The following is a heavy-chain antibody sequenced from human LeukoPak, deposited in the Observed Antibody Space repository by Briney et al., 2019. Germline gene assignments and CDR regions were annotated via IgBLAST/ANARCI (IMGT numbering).Heavy chain of an antibody. CDR1: GFTFGDYA. D-gene: IGHD3-10*01. CDR2: IGSKAYGGTT. Sequence: PGRSLRLSCTGSGFTFGDYALSWVRQAPGKGLEWVSFIGSKAYGGTTDYAASVKGRFTISRDDSKSIAYLQMNSLKTEDTAVYYCSRDNYYDSPRPFDPWGQETLVTVSS. CDR3: SRDNYYDSPRPFDP. V-gene: IGHV3-49*04. J-gene: IGHJ5*02.